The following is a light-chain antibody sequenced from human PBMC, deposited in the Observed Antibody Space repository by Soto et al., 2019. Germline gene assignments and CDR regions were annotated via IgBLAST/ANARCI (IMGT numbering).Light chain of an antibody. V-gene: IGKV1-33*01. Sequence: DIQMTQSPSSLSASVGDRVTITCQASQDISNYLNWYQQKPGKAPKLLIDDASNLETGVPSRFSGSGSGTDFTFSISSVQSGDIATYYCQQYDDLPLTFGGGTKVESK. CDR1: QDISNY. CDR2: DAS. J-gene: IGKJ4*01. CDR3: QQYDDLPLT.